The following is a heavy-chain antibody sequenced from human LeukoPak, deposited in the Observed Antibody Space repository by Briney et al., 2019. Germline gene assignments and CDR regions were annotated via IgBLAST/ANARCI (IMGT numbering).Heavy chain of an antibody. V-gene: IGHV4-59*11. CDR2: IYYSGTT. Sequence: SETLSLTCTVSGGSITSHYWSWIRQPPGKGLDWIGYIYYSGTTSYNPSLKSRVTISIDTSKNQFSLKLSSVTAADTAVYYCARDQGSYGDYDYWGQGTLVTVSS. CDR1: GGSITSHY. CDR3: ARDQGSYGDYDY. J-gene: IGHJ4*02. D-gene: IGHD4-17*01.